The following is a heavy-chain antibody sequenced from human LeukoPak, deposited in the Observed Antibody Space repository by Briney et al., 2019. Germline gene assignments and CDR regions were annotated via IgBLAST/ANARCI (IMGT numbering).Heavy chain of an antibody. Sequence: RPGGSLRLSCVASGFRLDAFGMSWVRQVPGKGLEWVSGIEWNGGRREYADSVKGRFTISRDSAKNSLYLQMKNLRAEDTALYYCASVPDDASGNSRYYFKTWGQGTLVTVSS. J-gene: IGHJ4*02. CDR1: GFRLDAFG. V-gene: IGHV3-20*04. CDR2: IEWNGGRR. CDR3: ASVPDDASGNSRYYFKT. D-gene: IGHD3-22*01.